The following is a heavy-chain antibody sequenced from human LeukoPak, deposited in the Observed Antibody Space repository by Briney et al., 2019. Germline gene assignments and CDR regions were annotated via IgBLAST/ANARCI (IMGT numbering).Heavy chain of an antibody. CDR1: GLTFSDYY. Sequence: NPGGSLRHSCAASGLTFSDYYRSWIRQAPGKGLEWVSYISSSGSTIYYADSVKGRFTISRDNAKNSLYLQMNSLRAEDTAVYYCARAKTYYDFWSGLDYWGQGTLVTVSS. D-gene: IGHD3-3*01. CDR2: ISSSGSTI. V-gene: IGHV3-11*01. CDR3: ARAKTYYDFWSGLDY. J-gene: IGHJ4*02.